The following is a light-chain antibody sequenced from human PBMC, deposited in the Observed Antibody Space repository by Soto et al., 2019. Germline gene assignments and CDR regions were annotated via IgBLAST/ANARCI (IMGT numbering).Light chain of an antibody. CDR1: SSNIGADYD. CDR3: QSYGKRVTVYV. J-gene: IGLJ1*01. V-gene: IGLV1-40*01. CDR2: GNG. Sequence: QSVLTQPPSVPGAPGQRVTISCTGSSSNIGADYDVHWYQQLPGTAPKLLVSGNGNRPSGVPDRLSASKSGTSASLAITGLQAEHECHYFCQSYGKRVTVYVFGSGTKVTVL.